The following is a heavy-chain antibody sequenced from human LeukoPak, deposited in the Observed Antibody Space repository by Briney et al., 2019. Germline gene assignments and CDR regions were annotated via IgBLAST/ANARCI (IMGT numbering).Heavy chain of an antibody. Sequence: RGSLRLSCAASGFTFSNYLMSWVRQAPRKGLEWVANIKLEGSKKDYVASVKGRFTISRDNAKNTLFLQMNSLRAEDTAVYYCARASGYFHYWGQGTLVTVSS. J-gene: IGHJ4*02. V-gene: IGHV3-7*05. CDR1: GFTFSNYL. CDR3: ARASGYFHY. CDR2: IKLEGSKK.